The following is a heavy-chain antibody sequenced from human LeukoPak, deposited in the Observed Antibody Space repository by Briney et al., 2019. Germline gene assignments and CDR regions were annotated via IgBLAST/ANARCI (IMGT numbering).Heavy chain of an antibody. Sequence: GGSLRLSCAASGLTFSIHRMNWVRQAPGKGLECVANINQDGSDKYYVDSVKGRFTISRDNAKNSLYLQMNSLRAEDTAVYYCARNGVQARSWGQGTLVTVSS. V-gene: IGHV3-7*01. D-gene: IGHD1-1*01. CDR2: INQDGSDK. CDR3: ARNGVQARS. J-gene: IGHJ5*02. CDR1: GLTFSIHR.